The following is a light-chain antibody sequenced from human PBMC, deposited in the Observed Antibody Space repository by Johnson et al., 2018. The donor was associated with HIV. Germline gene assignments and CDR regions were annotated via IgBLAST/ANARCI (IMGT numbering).Light chain of an antibody. CDR1: SSNIGDNY. J-gene: IGLJ1*01. CDR2: EDT. V-gene: IGLV1-51*02. Sequence: QSVLTQPPSVSAAPGQKVTISCSGSSSNIGDNYVSWYQQVPGTAPKLLIYEDTKRPSGIPDRFSGSKYGTSATLAITGLQTWDAADYYCETWDNSLNVGHVFGTGTKGIVL. CDR3: ETWDNSLNVGHV.